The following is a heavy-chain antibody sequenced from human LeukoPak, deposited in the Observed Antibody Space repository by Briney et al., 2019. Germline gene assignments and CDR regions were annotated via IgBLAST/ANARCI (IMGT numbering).Heavy chain of an antibody. CDR1: GYTFTGYY. J-gene: IGHJ4*02. CDR2: VNPNSGGT. D-gene: IGHD6-13*01. Sequence: ASVKVSCKASGYTFTGYYMHWVRQAPGQGLEWMGWVNPNSGGTNYAQKFQGRVTMTRDTSISTAYMELSRLRSDDTAVYYCARAITYSSSWYYFDYWGQGTLATVSS. V-gene: IGHV1-2*02. CDR3: ARAITYSSSWYYFDY.